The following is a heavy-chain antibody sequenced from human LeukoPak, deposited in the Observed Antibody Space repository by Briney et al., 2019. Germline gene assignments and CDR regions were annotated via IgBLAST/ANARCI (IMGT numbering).Heavy chain of an antibody. J-gene: IGHJ6*02. D-gene: IGHD3-10*01. CDR1: GFTVSSNY. V-gene: IGHV3-66*01. Sequence: GGSLRLSCAASGFTVSSNYMSWVRQAPGKGLEWVSVIYSGGSTYYADSVKGRFTISRDNSKNTLYLQMNSLRAEDTAVYYCASGAMVRGEYYYYGMDVWGQGTTVTVSS. CDR2: IYSGGST. CDR3: ASGAMVRGEYYYYGMDV.